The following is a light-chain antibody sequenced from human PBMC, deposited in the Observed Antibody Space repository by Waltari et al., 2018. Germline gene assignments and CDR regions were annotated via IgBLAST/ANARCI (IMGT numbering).Light chain of an antibody. J-gene: IGLJ3*02. V-gene: IGLV1-47*01. Sequence: SMLTQPPSASGTPGQRTTMSCSGGGPNIGRDYCTWFHHLPGRAPKLLIYRNNQRPSGVPDRFSGSKSGTSASLDISGLRSGDEGHYYCASWDDSPSGWVFGGGTKLTVL. CDR1: GPNIGRDY. CDR2: RNN. CDR3: ASWDDSPSGWV.